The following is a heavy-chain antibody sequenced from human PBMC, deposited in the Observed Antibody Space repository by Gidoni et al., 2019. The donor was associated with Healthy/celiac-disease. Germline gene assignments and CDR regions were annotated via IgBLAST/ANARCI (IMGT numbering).Heavy chain of an antibody. J-gene: IGHJ5*02. D-gene: IGHD1-7*01. CDR3: ARHEAATGTIGWFDP. CDR1: GGSISSSSYY. Sequence: QLQLQESGPGLVKPSETLSLTCTGSGGSISSSSYYWGCIRQPPGKGLEWIGSNYYSGSTSYNPSHKSRVIISVDTSKNQFSLKLSSVTAADTAVYYCARHEAATGTIGWFDPWGQGTLVTVSS. CDR2: NYYSGST. V-gene: IGHV4-39*01.